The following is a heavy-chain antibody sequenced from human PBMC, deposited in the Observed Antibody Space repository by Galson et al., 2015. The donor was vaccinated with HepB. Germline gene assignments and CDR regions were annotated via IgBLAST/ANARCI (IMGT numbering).Heavy chain of an antibody. CDR3: AKWIGSGSYYYYYGMDV. CDR2: ISGSGGST. Sequence: SLRLSCAASGFTFSSYAMSWVRQAPGKGLEWVSAISGSGGSTYYADSVKGRFTISRDNSKNTLYLQMNSLRAEDTAVYYCAKWIGSGSYYYYYGMDVWGQGTTVTVSS. V-gene: IGHV3-23*01. CDR1: GFTFSSYA. D-gene: IGHD3-10*01. J-gene: IGHJ6*02.